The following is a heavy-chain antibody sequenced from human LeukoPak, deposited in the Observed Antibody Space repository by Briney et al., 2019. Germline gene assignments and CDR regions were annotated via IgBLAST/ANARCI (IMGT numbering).Heavy chain of an antibody. D-gene: IGHD3-10*01. V-gene: IGHV3-11*01. CDR3: ARVVTMVRGVNPLGY. J-gene: IGHJ4*02. CDR2: ISSSGSTI. Sequence: GGSLRLSCAASGFTFSDYYMSWIRQAPGKGLEGVSYISSSGSTIYYADSVKGRFTISRDNAKNSLYLQMNSLRAEDTAVYYCARVVTMVRGVNPLGYWGQGTLVTVSS. CDR1: GFTFSDYY.